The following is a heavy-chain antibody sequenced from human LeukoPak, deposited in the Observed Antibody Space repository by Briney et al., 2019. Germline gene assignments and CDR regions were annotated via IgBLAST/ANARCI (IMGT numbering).Heavy chain of an antibody. CDR1: GFTFSTYA. V-gene: IGHV3-23*01. CDR3: AKYHGDTPTDLDY. J-gene: IGHJ4*02. D-gene: IGHD4-17*01. Sequence: GGSLRLSCAASGFTFSTYAMSWGRQAPGKGLEWVSGISGSGGSTFYADSVKGRFAISRDNSKDTLSLQMNSLRAEDTAVYYCAKYHGDTPTDLDYWGRGTLVTVSS. CDR2: ISGSGGST.